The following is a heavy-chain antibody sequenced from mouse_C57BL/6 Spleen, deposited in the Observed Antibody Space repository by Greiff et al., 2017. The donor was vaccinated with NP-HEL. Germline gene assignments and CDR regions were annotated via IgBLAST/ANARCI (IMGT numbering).Heavy chain of an antibody. CDR3: ARYGRLRAFDY. Sequence: EVQLVESGPGLVKPSQSLSLTCSVTGYSITSGYYWNWIRQFPGNKLEWMGYISYDGSNNYNPSLKNRISLTPDTSKNQFDLKLNSVTTEDTATYYCARYGRLRAFDYWGQGTTLTVSS. V-gene: IGHV3-6*01. D-gene: IGHD2-4*01. CDR1: GYSITSGYY. J-gene: IGHJ2*01. CDR2: ISYDGSN.